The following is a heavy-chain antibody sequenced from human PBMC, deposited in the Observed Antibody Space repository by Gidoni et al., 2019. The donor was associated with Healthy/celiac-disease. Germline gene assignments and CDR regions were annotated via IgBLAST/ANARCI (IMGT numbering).Heavy chain of an antibody. CDR2: INTNSGGK. D-gene: IGHD6-13*01. Sequence: QVQLVQSGAEVKKPGDSVKVSCKSSGYTFTGYYRHWVRQAPGQGLGWMGWINTNSGGKNQEQKLQGRVTMTRDTSISTADMERSRLRSDDMAVYYCARGVAAAVEIDYWGQGTLVTVSS. J-gene: IGHJ4*02. V-gene: IGHV1-2*02. CDR1: GYTFTGYY. CDR3: ARGVAAAVEIDY.